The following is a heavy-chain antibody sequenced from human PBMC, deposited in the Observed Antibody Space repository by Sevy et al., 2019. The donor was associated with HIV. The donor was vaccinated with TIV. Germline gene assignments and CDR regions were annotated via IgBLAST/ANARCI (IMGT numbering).Heavy chain of an antibody. D-gene: IGHD1-26*01. CDR3: AKDTDSGSYLNDAFDI. V-gene: IGHV3-23*01. CDR2: LNGSGGRT. J-gene: IGHJ3*02. Sequence: GGSLRLSCAASGFTFSSFAMSWVRQTPGKGLEWVSGLNGSGGRTYYPDSVKGRFTISRDNSKNTLYLQMNSLRAEDTAVYHCAKDTDSGSYLNDAFDIWGQGTMVTVSS. CDR1: GFTFSSFA.